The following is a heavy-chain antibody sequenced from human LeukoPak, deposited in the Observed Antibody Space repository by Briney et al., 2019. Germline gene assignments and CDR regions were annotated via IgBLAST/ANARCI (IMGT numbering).Heavy chain of an antibody. V-gene: IGHV1-18*01. CDR1: GYTFTSYG. J-gene: IGHJ4*02. CDR2: ISAYNGNT. CDR3: ARDTLLYGSGSYYNHDY. D-gene: IGHD3-10*01. Sequence: ASVKVSCKASGYTFTSYGISWVRQAPGQGLEWMGWISAYNGNTNYAQKLQGRVTMTTGTSTSTAYMELRSLRSDDTAVYYCARDTLLYGSGSYYNHDYWGQGTLVTVSS.